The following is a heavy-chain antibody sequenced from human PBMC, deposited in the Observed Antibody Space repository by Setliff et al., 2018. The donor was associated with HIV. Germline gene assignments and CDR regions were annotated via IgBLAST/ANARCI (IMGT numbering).Heavy chain of an antibody. Sequence: ASVKVSCRASGVTLTTFAMYWVRQSPGQGLDWMATIVPVRDVTNYAQKFQGRLTISADTFTRTVYMELSSLRSDDTAVYYCVTPYYSVSGNSDFWGQGTLVTV. D-gene: IGHD3-10*01. J-gene: IGHJ4*02. CDR1: GVTLTTFA. V-gene: IGHV1-69*04. CDR3: VTPYYSVSGNSDF. CDR2: IVPVRDVT.